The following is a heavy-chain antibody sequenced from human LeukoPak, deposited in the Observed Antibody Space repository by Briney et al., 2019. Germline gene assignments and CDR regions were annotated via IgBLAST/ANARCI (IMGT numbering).Heavy chain of an antibody. V-gene: IGHV3-23*01. J-gene: IGHJ5*02. Sequence: PGGSLRLSCAASGSTFSSYAMSWVRQAPGKGLEWVSAISGSGGSTYYADSVKGRFTISRDNSKNTLYLQMNSLRAEDTAVYYCAKDRSDYGDYVNWFDPWGQGTLVTVSS. CDR2: ISGSGGST. CDR3: AKDRSDYGDYVNWFDP. CDR1: GSTFSSYA. D-gene: IGHD4-17*01.